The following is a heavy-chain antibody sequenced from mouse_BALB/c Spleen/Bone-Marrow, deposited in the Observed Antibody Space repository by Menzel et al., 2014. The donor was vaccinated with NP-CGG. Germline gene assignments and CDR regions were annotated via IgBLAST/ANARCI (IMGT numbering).Heavy chain of an antibody. Sequence: EVKLVESGAELVKPGASVKLSCTASGFNIKDTYMHWVKQRPEQGLEWTGRIDPANGNTKYDPRFQGKATITADTSSNTAYLQLSSLTSEDTAVYYCARNTQFAYWGQGTLVTVSA. CDR1: GFNIKDTY. V-gene: IGHV14-3*02. J-gene: IGHJ3*01. CDR2: IDPANGNT. D-gene: IGHD5-1-1*01. CDR3: ARNTQFAY.